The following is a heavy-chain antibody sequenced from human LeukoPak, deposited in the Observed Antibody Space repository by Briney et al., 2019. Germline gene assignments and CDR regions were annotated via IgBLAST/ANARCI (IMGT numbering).Heavy chain of an antibody. CDR2: ISSSSSKV. D-gene: IGHD3-22*01. CDR1: EFTFSSYS. J-gene: IGHJ4*02. V-gene: IGHV3-21*01. CDR3: ARDPLTYYYDSSGSFDY. Sequence: PGGSLRLSCAASEFTFSSYSMNWVRQAPGKGLERVSSISSSSSKVYYADSLKGRFTISRDNAKNSLYLQMNSLRAEDTAVYYCARDPLTYYYDSSGSFDYWGQGTLVTVSS.